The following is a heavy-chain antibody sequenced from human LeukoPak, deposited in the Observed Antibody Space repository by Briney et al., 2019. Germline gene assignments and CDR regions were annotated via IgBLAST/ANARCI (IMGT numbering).Heavy chain of an antibody. CDR1: GYTFTSYY. V-gene: IGHV1-46*01. CDR3: ARDQTIFGVAKNYYYYGMDV. D-gene: IGHD3-3*01. CDR2: INPSGGST. Sequence: PWASVKVSCKASGYTFTSYYMHWVRQAPGQGLEWMGIINPSGGSTSYAQKFQGRVTMTRDTSTSTVYMELSSLRSEDTAVYYCARDQTIFGVAKNYYYYGMDVWGQGTTVTVSS. J-gene: IGHJ6*02.